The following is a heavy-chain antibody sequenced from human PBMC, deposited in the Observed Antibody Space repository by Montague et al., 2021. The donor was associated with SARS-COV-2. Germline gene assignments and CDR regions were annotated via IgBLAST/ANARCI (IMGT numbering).Heavy chain of an antibody. CDR1: GGSISGSSYY. V-gene: IGHV4-39*01. D-gene: IGHD6-19*01. CDR2: IYYSGST. Sequence: SETLSLTCTVSGGSISGSSYYWGWIRQPPGKGLEWIGSIYYSGSTYYNPSLKSRVTISVDTSKNQFSLELSSVTAADTAVYYCARQRRGGLVSTPRFFDYWGQGTLVTVSS. CDR3: ARQRRGGLVSTPRFFDY. J-gene: IGHJ4*02.